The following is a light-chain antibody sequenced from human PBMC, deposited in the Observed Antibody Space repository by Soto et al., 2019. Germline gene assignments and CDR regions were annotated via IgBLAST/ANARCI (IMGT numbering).Light chain of an antibody. V-gene: IGLV2-11*01. J-gene: IGLJ1*01. CDR1: SSDVGRYSY. CDR3: CSYAATYQGV. Sequence: QSVLTQPRSVSGSPGQSVSISCTGTSSDVGRYSYVSWYQQHPGKAPKLMIYDVSERPSGVPDRFSGSKSGNTASLTISGLQAEDEADYYCCSYAATYQGVLGPGTKVTV. CDR2: DVS.